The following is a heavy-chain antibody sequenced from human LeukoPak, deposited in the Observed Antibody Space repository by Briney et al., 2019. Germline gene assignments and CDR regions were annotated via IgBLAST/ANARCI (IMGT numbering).Heavy chain of an antibody. CDR3: ARSRYYYGSGSYPKNNWFDP. V-gene: IGHV3-7*01. CDR1: GFTFSSYW. D-gene: IGHD3-10*01. J-gene: IGHJ5*02. CDR2: IKQDGSEK. Sequence: TGGSLRLSCAASGFTFSSYWMSWVRQAPGKGLERVANIKQDGSEKYYVDSVKGRFTISRDNAKNSLYLQMNSLRAEDTAVYYCARSRYYYGSGSYPKNNWFDPWGQGTLVTVSS.